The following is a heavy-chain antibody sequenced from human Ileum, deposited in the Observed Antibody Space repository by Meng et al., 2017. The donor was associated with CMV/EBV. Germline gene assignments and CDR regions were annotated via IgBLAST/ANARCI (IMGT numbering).Heavy chain of an antibody. D-gene: IGHD5-24*01. Sequence: SETLSLTCTVSGGSVTSTTYYWVWVRQSPGKGREWIGVIHNSRTSYYNPSIKSRITIFVDTSKNQFSLKETSVTAAGTSVYFCLCYNDGWTRDFWGQGTLVTVSS. CDR2: IHNSRTS. CDR3: LCYNDGWTRDF. V-gene: IGHV4-39*01. J-gene: IGHJ4*02. CDR1: GGSVTSTTYY.